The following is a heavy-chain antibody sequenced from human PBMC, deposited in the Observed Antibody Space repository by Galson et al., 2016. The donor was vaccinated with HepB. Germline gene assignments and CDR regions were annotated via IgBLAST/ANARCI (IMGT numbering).Heavy chain of an antibody. CDR1: GFTVSSNY. D-gene: IGHD1-26*01. CDR2: XXSGXXT. J-gene: IGHJ4*02. V-gene: IGHV3-66*02. CDR3: ARDYGGGTYSGHYFHS. Sequence: SLRLSCAASGFTVSSNYMTWVRQAPGKGXXXVSXXXSGXXTHYXXSVXXRFTTSRDTSENTLYLKMNSLRAEDTVVYYCARDYGGGTYSGHYFHSWGQGTLVTVSS.